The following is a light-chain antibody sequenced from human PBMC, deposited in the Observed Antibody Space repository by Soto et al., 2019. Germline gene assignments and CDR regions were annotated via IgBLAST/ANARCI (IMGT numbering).Light chain of an antibody. V-gene: IGKV1-39*01. CDR2: AAS. CDR3: QQTLSFPPT. J-gene: IGKJ1*01. Sequence: DIQMTQSPSSLSASVGDRVTITCRASQSISSYLNWYQQKPGKAPKVLIYAASSLQSGVPSRFSGIGSGTDFTLSISSLQPEDFATYYCQQTLSFPPTFGQGTKVDIK. CDR1: QSISSY.